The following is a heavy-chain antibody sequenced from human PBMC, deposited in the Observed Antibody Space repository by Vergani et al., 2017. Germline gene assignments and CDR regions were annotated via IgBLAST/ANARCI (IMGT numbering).Heavy chain of an antibody. CDR3: ARETLYYDDSTPGWFDP. J-gene: IGHJ5*02. V-gene: IGHV1-69*12. Sequence: QVQLVQSGAEVKKPGSSVKVSCKASGATFSSYAISWVRQAPGQGLEWMGGIIPIFGTANYAQKFQGRVTITADESTSTAYMELSSLRSEDTAVYYCARETLYYDDSTPGWFDPWGQGTLVTVSS. CDR1: GATFSSYA. D-gene: IGHD3-22*01. CDR2: IIPIFGTA.